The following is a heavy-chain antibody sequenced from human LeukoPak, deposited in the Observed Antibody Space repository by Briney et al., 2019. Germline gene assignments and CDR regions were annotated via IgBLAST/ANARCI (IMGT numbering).Heavy chain of an antibody. V-gene: IGHV1-46*01. J-gene: IGHJ3*02. D-gene: IGHD3-10*01. CDR3: ARPYNWNLIPMVRGVTDNAFDI. CDR2: INPSGGST. Sequence: VASVKVSCKASGYTFTSYYMHWVRQAPAQGLAWMGIINPSGGSTSYAQKFQGRVTMTTDTSTSTVYMGLSSLRSEDTAVYYWARPYNWNLIPMVRGVTDNAFDIWGQGRMVTVSS. CDR1: GYTFTSYY.